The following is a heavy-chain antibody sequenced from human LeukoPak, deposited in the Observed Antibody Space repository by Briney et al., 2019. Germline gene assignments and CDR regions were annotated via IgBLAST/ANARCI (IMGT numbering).Heavy chain of an antibody. CDR2: ITSSGEAT. J-gene: IGHJ5*01. Sequence: GGSLRLSCDASGFTFSSYAMSWVRQGTGKGLEWVSSITSSGEATYYADSVKGRFTISRDNSRYTLYLQMNSLRAEDTAVYYCAKDRPNYYHSTGHYYKRDGDSWGQGTLVTASS. CDR3: AKDRPNYYHSTGHYYKRDGDS. D-gene: IGHD3-22*01. V-gene: IGHV3-23*01. CDR1: GFTFSSYA.